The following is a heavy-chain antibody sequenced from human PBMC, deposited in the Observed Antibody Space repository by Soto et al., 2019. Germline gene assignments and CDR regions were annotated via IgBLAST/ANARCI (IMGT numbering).Heavy chain of an antibody. J-gene: IGHJ5*02. Sequence: GGSLRLSCSASGFIFNNYAMSWVRQAPGKGLEWVSGITGYGATTYYAESVKGRFTISRDNSKNTLYLQMSTLTAEDTAVYYCARDPLLYDSDWYPNWFGPWGQGTLVTVSS. CDR2: ITGYGATT. CDR3: ARDPLLYDSDWYPNWFGP. V-gene: IGHV3-23*01. CDR1: GFIFNNYA. D-gene: IGHD6-19*01.